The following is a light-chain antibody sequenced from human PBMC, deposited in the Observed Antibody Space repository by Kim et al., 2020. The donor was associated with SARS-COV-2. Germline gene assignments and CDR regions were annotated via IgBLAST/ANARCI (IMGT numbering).Light chain of an antibody. CDR1: QSVSSSY. CDR2: GAS. CDR3: QQYGSSPLYT. Sequence: EIVLTQSPGTLSLSPGERATPSCRASQSVSSSYLAWYQQKPGQAPRLLIYGASSRATGIPDRFSGSGSGTDFTLTISRLEPEDFAVYYCQQYGSSPLYTFGQGTKLEI. J-gene: IGKJ2*01. V-gene: IGKV3-20*01.